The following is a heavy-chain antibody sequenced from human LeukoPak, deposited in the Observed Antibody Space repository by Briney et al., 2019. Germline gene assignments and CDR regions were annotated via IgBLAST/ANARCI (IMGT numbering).Heavy chain of an antibody. Sequence: ASVKVSCKASGGTSSSYAISWVRQAPGQGLEWMGRIIPIFGTANYAQKFQGRVTSTTDESTSTAYMELSSLRSEDTAVYYCAVYYDSSGYYYSYFDYWGQGTLVTVSS. D-gene: IGHD3-22*01. CDR2: IIPIFGTA. V-gene: IGHV1-69*05. CDR3: AVYYDSSGYYYSYFDY. CDR1: GGTSSSYA. J-gene: IGHJ4*02.